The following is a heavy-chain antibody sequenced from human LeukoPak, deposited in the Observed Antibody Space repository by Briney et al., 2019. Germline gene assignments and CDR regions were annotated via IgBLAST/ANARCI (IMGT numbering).Heavy chain of an antibody. V-gene: IGHV3-53*01. CDR1: GFTFSSYE. Sequence: GGSLRLSCAASGFTFSSYEMNWVRQAPGKGLEWVSVIYSGGSTYYADSVKGRFTISRDNSKNTLYLQMNSLRAEDTAVYYCARDVSRIRITMVRGGSAFDVWGQGTLVTVSS. D-gene: IGHD3-10*01. CDR3: ARDVSRIRITMVRGGSAFDV. CDR2: IYSGGST. J-gene: IGHJ3*01.